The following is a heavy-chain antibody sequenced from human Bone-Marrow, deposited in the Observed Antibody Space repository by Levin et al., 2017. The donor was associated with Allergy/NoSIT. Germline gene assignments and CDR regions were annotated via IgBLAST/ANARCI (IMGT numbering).Heavy chain of an antibody. CDR2: ISYDGSNK. D-gene: IGHD3-3*01. CDR1: GFTFSSYA. V-gene: IGHV3-30*04. CDR3: AREADFWSGYDTTHYYYGMDV. J-gene: IGHJ6*02. Sequence: GGSLRLSCAASGFTFSSYAMHWVRQAPGKGLEWVAVISYDGSNKYYADSVKGRFTISRDNSKNTLYLQMNSLRAEDTAVYYCAREADFWSGYDTTHYYYGMDVWGQGTTVTVSS.